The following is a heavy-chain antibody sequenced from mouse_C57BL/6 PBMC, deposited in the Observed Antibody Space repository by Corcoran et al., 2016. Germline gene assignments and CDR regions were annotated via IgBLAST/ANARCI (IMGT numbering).Heavy chain of an antibody. D-gene: IGHD2-3*01. CDR2: INPSNGGT. V-gene: IGHV1-53*01. Sequence: QVQLQQPGTELVKPGASVKLSCKASGSTFTSYWLHCVKQRPGQGLEWIGNINPSNGGTNYNEKFKSKATLTVDKSSSTAYMQLSSLTSEDSAVYYCARSEGVYDGYSSWAYWGQGTLVTVSA. CDR1: GSTFTSYW. J-gene: IGHJ3*01. CDR3: ARSEGVYDGYSSWAY.